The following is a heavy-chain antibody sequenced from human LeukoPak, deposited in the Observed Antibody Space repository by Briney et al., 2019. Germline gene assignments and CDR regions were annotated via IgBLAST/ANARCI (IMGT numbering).Heavy chain of an antibody. CDR1: GGSISSGDYY. J-gene: IGHJ5*02. D-gene: IGHD4-23*01. Sequence: SETLSLTCTVSGGSISSGDYYWSWIRLPPGKGLEWIGYIYYSGSTYYNPSLKSRVTISVDTSKNQFSLKLSSVTAADTAVYYCARGLYGGKTANWFDPWGQGTLVTVSS. CDR2: IYYSGST. V-gene: IGHV4-30-4*08. CDR3: ARGLYGGKTANWFDP.